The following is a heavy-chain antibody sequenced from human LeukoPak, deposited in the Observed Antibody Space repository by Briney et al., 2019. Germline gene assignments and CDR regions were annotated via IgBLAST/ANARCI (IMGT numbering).Heavy chain of an antibody. CDR1: GGSFSGYY. Sequence: SETLSLTCAVYGGSFSGYYWSWIRQPPGKGLEWIGEINHSGSTNYNPSLKSRVTISVDTSKNQFSLKLSSVTAADAAVYYCARGRDGYRDYWGQGTLVTVSS. V-gene: IGHV4-34*01. CDR2: INHSGST. CDR3: ARGRDGYRDY. J-gene: IGHJ4*02. D-gene: IGHD5-24*01.